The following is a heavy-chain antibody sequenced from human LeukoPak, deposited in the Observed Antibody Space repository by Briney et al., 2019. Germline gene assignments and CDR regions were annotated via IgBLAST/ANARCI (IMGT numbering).Heavy chain of an antibody. CDR2: IDYSGIT. CDR1: GGSIFTNIYC. Sequence: PSETLSLTCTVSGGSIFTNIYCWGWIRQPPGKRLEWIVNIDYSGITYKNPSLKSRVNMSVDTSTNQFSLRLNSVTAADTAVYYCARVPLRSNSDYFDQWGQGTLVFVAS. J-gene: IGHJ4*02. V-gene: IGHV4-39*07. D-gene: IGHD4-23*01. CDR3: ARVPLRSNSDYFDQ.